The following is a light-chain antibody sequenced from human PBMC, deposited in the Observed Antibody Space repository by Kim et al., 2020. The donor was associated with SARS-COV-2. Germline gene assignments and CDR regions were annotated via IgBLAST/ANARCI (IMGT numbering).Light chain of an antibody. CDR3: QQSYSTPLT. V-gene: IGKV1-39*01. CDR1: QSISSY. Sequence: ASVGDKVTITCRASQSISSYLNWYQQKPGKTPKLLIYAASSLQSGVPSRFSGSGSGTDFTLTISSLQPEDFATYYCQQSYSTPLTFGGGTKVEIK. J-gene: IGKJ4*01. CDR2: AAS.